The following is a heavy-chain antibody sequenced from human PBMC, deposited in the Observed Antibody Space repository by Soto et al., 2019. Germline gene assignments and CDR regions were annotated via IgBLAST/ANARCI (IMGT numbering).Heavy chain of an antibody. J-gene: IGHJ6*02. Sequence: GGSLRLSCSASGFTFRTYAMNWVRQAPGKGLEWVSGISGTGGGTYYAGSVKGRFTISRDNSKNTLYLQMNSLRAEDTAVYYCAKDRTVYYDFWSGPPSLDVWGQGTTVTVSS. CDR3: AKDRTVYYDFWSGPPSLDV. CDR1: GFTFRTYA. D-gene: IGHD3-3*01. V-gene: IGHV3-23*01. CDR2: ISGTGGGT.